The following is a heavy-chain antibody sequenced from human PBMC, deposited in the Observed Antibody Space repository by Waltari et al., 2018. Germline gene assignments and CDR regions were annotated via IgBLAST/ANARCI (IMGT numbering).Heavy chain of an antibody. CDR3: ARDRQLWLGGGNDY. D-gene: IGHD5-18*01. CDR2: IIPIFGTA. V-gene: IGHV1-69*01. Sequence: QVQLVQSGAEVKKPGSSVKVSCKASGATFSSYAISWVRPAPGQGLEWMGGIIPIFGTANYAQKFQGRVTITADESTSTAYMELSSLRSEDTAVYYCARDRQLWLGGGNDYWGQGTLVTVSS. CDR1: GATFSSYA. J-gene: IGHJ4*02.